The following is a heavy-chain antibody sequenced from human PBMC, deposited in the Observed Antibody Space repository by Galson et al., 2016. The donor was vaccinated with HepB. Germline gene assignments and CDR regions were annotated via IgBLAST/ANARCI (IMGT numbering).Heavy chain of an antibody. V-gene: IGHV3-23*01. J-gene: IGHJ6*02. Sequence: SLRLSCAASGFTSSSYAMSWVRQAPGKGLEWVSGISGSGDLKYYADSVKGRFTISRDNPKNTLHLQMKSLRVDDTAVYYCAKIWGKSSGWYGSSYFQYGMDVWGQGTTVSVSS. CDR3: AKIWGKSSGWYGSSYFQYGMDV. CDR2: ISGSGDLK. D-gene: IGHD6-19*01. CDR1: GFTSSSYA.